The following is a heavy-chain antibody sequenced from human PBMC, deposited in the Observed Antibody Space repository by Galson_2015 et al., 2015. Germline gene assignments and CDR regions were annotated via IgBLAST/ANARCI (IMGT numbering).Heavy chain of an antibody. CDR2: INPSGGNT. CDR1: GYTFTSYY. V-gene: IGHV1-46*01. CDR3: ARARDAYNFYFDY. Sequence: SVKVSCKASGYTFTSYYIHWVRQAPGQGLEWMGIINPSGGNTNYAQTFQGRVTMTRDTSTSTVYMELSSLRSEDAAVYYCARARDAYNFYFDYWGQGTLVTVSS. J-gene: IGHJ4*02. D-gene: IGHD5-24*01.